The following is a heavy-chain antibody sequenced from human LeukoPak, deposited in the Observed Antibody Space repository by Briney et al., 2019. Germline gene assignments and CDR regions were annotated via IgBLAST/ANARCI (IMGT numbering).Heavy chain of an antibody. J-gene: IGHJ3*02. CDR1: GFTFSSYG. V-gene: IGHV3-30*03. D-gene: IGHD4-17*01. CDR2: ISYDGSNK. CDR3: ARGGFDGDYSDHDAFDI. Sequence: GGSLRLSCAASGFTFSSYGMHWVRQAPGKGLEWVAVISYDGSNKYYADSVKGRFTISRDNSKNTLYLQMNSLRAEDTAVYYCARGGFDGDYSDHDAFDIWGQGTMVTVSS.